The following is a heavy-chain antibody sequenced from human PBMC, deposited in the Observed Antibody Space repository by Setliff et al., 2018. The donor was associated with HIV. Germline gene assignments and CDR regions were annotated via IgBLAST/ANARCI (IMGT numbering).Heavy chain of an antibody. V-gene: IGHV3-7*01. J-gene: IGHJ4*02. Sequence: SWIRQAPGKGLEWVASVTPDGGDKYYANSMRGRFTISRDNGKNAVYLQMNSLTAEDTALYYCVRDLARVIAHWGQGTLVTVSS. CDR3: VRDLARVIAH. D-gene: IGHD2-21*01. CDR2: VTPDGGDK.